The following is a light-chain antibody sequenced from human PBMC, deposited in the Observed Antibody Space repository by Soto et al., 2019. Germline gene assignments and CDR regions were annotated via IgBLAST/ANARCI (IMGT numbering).Light chain of an antibody. V-gene: IGKV3D-15*01. CDR2: GAS. J-gene: IGKJ5*01. CDR3: QQYNNWPAIT. Sequence: EIVMTQSPATLSVSPGERATLSCSASQSVSRNLAWYQQKPGQAPRLLIYGASTRATGIPARFSGSGSGTEFTLTISSLQSEDFAVYYCQQYNNWPAITFGQGTRLEIK. CDR1: QSVSRN.